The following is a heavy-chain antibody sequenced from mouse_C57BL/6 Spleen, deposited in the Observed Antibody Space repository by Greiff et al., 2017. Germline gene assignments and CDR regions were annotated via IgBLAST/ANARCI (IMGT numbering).Heavy chain of an antibody. D-gene: IGHD2-3*01. CDR3: ARRGDGEAWFAY. CDR1: GFSLTSYG. Sequence: QVQLKESGPGLVQPSQSLSITCTVSGFSLTSYGVHWVRQSPGKGLEWLGVIWSGGSTDYNAAFISRLSISKDNSKSQVFFKMNSLQAEDTAIYYCARRGDGEAWFAYWGQGTLVTVSA. CDR2: IWSGGST. V-gene: IGHV2-2*01. J-gene: IGHJ3*01.